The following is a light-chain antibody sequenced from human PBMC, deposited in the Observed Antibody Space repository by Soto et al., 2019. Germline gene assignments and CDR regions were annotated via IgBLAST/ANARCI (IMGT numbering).Light chain of an antibody. J-gene: IGKJ1*01. V-gene: IGKV3-15*01. CDR3: QHYNNWPPWT. CDR2: GAS. Sequence: EIVMTQSPATLSVSPGERATLSCRASQRIANNLAWYQHKPGQAPRLLIYGASTRATGIPARFSGSGSETEFTLTISSLQSEDFAVYYCQHYNNWPPWTVGQGTKVDIK. CDR1: QRIANN.